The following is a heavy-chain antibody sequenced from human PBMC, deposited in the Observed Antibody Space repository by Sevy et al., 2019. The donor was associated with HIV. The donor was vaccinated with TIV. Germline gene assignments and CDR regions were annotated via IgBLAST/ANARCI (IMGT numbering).Heavy chain of an antibody. CDR2: IIPIFGTA. V-gene: IGHV1-69*13. J-gene: IGHJ6*02. CDR3: EKGYSGYDTNYYYYGMDV. Sequence: ASVKVSCKASGGTFSSYAISWVRQAPGQGLEWMGGIIPIFGTANYAQKFQGRVTITADESTSTAYMELSSLRSEDTAVYYCEKGYSGYDTNYYYYGMDVWGQGTTVTVSS. D-gene: IGHD5-12*01. CDR1: GGTFSSYA.